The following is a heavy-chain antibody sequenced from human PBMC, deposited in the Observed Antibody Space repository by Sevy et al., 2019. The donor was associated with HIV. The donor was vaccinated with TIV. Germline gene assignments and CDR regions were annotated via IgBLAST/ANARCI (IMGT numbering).Heavy chain of an antibody. D-gene: IGHD4-17*01. CDR2: IYYSRST. V-gene: IGHV4-39*01. CDR1: GGSISSSSYY. J-gene: IGHJ4*02. Sequence: SETLSLTCSVSGGSISSSSYYWGWIRQPPGKGLEWIGSIYYSRSTYYNPSLKSRVTISVDMSKSQFSLKLSSVTAADTAVYYCARLKGGTVTTPFFDYWGQGTLVTVSS. CDR3: ARLKGGTVTTPFFDY.